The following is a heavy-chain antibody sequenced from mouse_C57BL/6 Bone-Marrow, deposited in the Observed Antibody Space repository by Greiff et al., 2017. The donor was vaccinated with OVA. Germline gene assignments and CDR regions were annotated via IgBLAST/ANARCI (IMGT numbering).Heavy chain of an antibody. V-gene: IGHV1-78*01. D-gene: IGHD1-1*01. CDR1: GYTFTDHT. CDR3: ARGLFYYGSPRYFDV. Sequence: VKLMESDAELVKPGASVKISCKVSGYTFTDHTIHWMKQRPEQGLEWIGYIYPRDGSTKYNEKFKGKATLTADKSSSTAYMQLNSLTSEDSAVYFCARGLFYYGSPRYFDVWGTGTTVTVSS. J-gene: IGHJ1*03. CDR2: IYPRDGST.